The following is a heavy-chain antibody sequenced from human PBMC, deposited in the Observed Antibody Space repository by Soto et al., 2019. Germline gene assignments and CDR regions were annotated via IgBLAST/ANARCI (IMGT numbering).Heavy chain of an antibody. Sequence: QVQLVQSGAEVKKPGASVKVSCKASGYTFTSYGISWVRQAPGQGLEWMGWISAYNGNTNYAQKPRGRVTMTTDTSTSTAYMELRGLRSDDTAVYYCARGMYSSSWYGGWWGYYGMDVWGQGTTVTVSS. J-gene: IGHJ6*02. CDR1: GYTFTSYG. D-gene: IGHD6-13*01. CDR2: ISAYNGNT. V-gene: IGHV1-18*04. CDR3: ARGMYSSSWYGGWWGYYGMDV.